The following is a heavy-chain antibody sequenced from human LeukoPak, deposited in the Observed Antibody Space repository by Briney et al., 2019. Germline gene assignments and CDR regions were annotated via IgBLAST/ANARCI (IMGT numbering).Heavy chain of an antibody. Sequence: SVKVSCKASGGTFSSYAISWVRQAPGQGLEWMGGIIPIFGTANYAQKFQGRVTITADESTSTAYMELSSLRSEDTAVYYCAKREYCSGGSYYSGWFDPWGQGTLVTVSS. CDR3: AKREYCSGGSYYSGWFDP. CDR2: IIPIFGTA. CDR1: GGTFSSYA. D-gene: IGHD2-15*01. V-gene: IGHV1-69*01. J-gene: IGHJ5*02.